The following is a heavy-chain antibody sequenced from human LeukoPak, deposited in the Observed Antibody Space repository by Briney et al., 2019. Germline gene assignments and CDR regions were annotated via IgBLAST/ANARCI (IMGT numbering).Heavy chain of an antibody. Sequence: GASVKVSCKASGYTFTSYDINWVRQATGQGLEWMGWMNPNSGNTGYAQKFQGRVTITRNTSISTAYMELSSLRSEDTALYYCAKGHSTSWYANRFDDWGQGTLVTVSS. V-gene: IGHV1-8*03. CDR1: GYTFTSYD. J-gene: IGHJ4*02. CDR2: MNPNSGNT. CDR3: AKGHSTSWYANRFDD. D-gene: IGHD6-13*01.